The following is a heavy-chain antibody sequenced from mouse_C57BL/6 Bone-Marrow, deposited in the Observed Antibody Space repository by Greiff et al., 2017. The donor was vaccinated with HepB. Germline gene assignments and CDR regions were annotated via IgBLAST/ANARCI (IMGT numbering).Heavy chain of an antibody. CDR2: INPSSGYT. Sequence: QVQLQPSGAELAKPGASVKLSCKASGYTFTSYWMHWVKQRPGQGLEWIGYINPSSGYTKYNQKFKDKATLTADKSSSTAYMQLSSLTYEDSAVYYCARYGAPYYYGSSSYYFDYWGQGTTLTVSS. V-gene: IGHV1-7*01. CDR1: GYTFTSYW. D-gene: IGHD1-1*01. J-gene: IGHJ2*01. CDR3: ARYGAPYYYGSSSYYFDY.